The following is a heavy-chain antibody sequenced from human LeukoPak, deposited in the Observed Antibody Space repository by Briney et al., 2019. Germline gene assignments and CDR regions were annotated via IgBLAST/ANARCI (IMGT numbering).Heavy chain of an antibody. V-gene: IGHV3-30*01. Sequence: SVKGRFTISRDNSKNTLYLQMNSLRPEDTAMHYCASDSAGYYGHIDYWGQGTLVTVSS. D-gene: IGHD3-22*01. CDR3: ASDSAGYYGHIDY. J-gene: IGHJ4*02.